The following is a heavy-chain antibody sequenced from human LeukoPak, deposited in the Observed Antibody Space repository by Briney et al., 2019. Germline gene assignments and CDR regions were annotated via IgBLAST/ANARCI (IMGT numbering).Heavy chain of an antibody. D-gene: IGHD7-27*01. J-gene: IGHJ4*02. CDR2: INPNSGGT. CDR3: ARGPHWDPHFDC. V-gene: IGHV1-2*02. Sequence: ASVKVSCKASGYTFTGYYMHWVRQAPGQGLEWMGWINPNSGGTNYAQKFQGRVTMTRDTSISTAYMELTRLRSDDTAVYYCARGPHWDPHFDCWGQGTLVTVSS. CDR1: GYTFTGYY.